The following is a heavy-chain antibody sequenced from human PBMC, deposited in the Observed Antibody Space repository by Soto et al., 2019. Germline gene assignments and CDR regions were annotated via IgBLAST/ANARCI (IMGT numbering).Heavy chain of an antibody. CDR1: GYSFTTYW. CDR3: ARHEQFYYYYYGMDV. CDR2: INPGDSDI. V-gene: IGHV5-51*01. J-gene: IGHJ6*02. D-gene: IGHD4-4*01. Sequence: GESLKISCKASGYSFTTYWIAWVRQMPGKGLEWMGIINPGDSDIRYSPSFQGQVTISADNSISTAYLQWSSLKASDTAMYYCARHEQFYYYYYGMDVWGQGTAVTVYS.